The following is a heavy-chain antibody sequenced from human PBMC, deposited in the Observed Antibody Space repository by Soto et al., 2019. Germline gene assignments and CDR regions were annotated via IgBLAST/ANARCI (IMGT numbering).Heavy chain of an antibody. CDR2: IWYDGSNK. D-gene: IGHD3-10*01. CDR1: GFTFSSYG. Sequence: PGGSLRLSCAASGFTFSSYGMHWVRQAPGKGLEWVAVIWYDGSNKYYADSVKGRFTISRDNSKNTLYLQMNSLRAEDTAVYYCARPMVRGVHYGMDVWGQGTTVTVSS. V-gene: IGHV3-33*01. CDR3: ARPMVRGVHYGMDV. J-gene: IGHJ6*02.